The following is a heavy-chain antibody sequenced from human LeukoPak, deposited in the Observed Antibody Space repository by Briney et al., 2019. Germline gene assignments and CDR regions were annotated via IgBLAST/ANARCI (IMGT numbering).Heavy chain of an antibody. CDR3: ARDRSGDDDFWSGYYTNYFDP. Sequence: GASVKVSCKVSGYTLTELSMHWVRQAPGKGLEWMGGFDPEDGETIYAQKFQGRVTMTEDTSTDTAYMELSRLRSDDTAVYYCARDRSGDDDFWSGYYTNYFDPWGQGTLVTVSS. D-gene: IGHD3-3*01. CDR1: GYTLTELS. CDR2: FDPEDGET. V-gene: IGHV1-24*01. J-gene: IGHJ5*02.